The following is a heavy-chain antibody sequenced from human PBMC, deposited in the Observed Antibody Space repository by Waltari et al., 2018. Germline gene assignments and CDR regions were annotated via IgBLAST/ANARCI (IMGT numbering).Heavy chain of an antibody. V-gene: IGHV4-34*01. CDR2: INHRGST. CDR1: GGSFSGYY. CDR3: ARVRLTMVRGVNYYYYYGMDV. J-gene: IGHJ6*02. Sequence: QVQLQQWGAGLLKPSETLSLTCAVYGGSFSGYYWSWIRQPPGKGLEWIGEINHRGSTTSTRALKSRVTISGDTSKNQFSLKLGSVTAADTAVYYWARVRLTMVRGVNYYYYYGMDVWGQGTTVTVSS. D-gene: IGHD3-10*01.